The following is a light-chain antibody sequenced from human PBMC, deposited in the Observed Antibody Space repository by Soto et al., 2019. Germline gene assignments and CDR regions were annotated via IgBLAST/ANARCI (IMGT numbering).Light chain of an antibody. V-gene: IGKV3-20*01. CDR3: QQWGSSST. Sequence: VLTQAPVTLSLSPGASATLSCRASQSVRTYLAWYQVKPGPAPSLLIYDASMRATGIPDRFSGSGSGTEFTLTISRLEPEDFAFDYCQQWGSSSTFCQGTRLEIK. CDR2: DAS. J-gene: IGKJ5*01. CDR1: QSVRTY.